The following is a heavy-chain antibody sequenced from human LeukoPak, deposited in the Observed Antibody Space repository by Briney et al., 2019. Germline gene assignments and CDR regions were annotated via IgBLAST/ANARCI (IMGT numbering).Heavy chain of an antibody. CDR2: INHSGST. CDR1: GGSFSGYY. CDR3: ARGRSGSSNF. D-gene: IGHD2-2*01. V-gene: IGHV4-34*01. Sequence: SDTLSLTCAVYGGSFSGYYWSWIRQPPGKGLEWIGEINHSGSTNYNPSLKSRVTISVDTSKNQFSLKLSSVTAADTAVYYCARGRSGSSNFWGQGTLVTVSS. J-gene: IGHJ4*02.